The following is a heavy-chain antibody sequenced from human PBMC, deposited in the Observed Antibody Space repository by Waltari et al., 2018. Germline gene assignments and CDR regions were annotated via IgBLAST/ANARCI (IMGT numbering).Heavy chain of an antibody. CDR1: GFTFTSSE. J-gene: IGHJ4*02. V-gene: IGHV3-48*03. CDR2: ISSSGTSI. D-gene: IGHD1-20*01. Sequence: EMKLVESGGGLVQPGGSLRLLCAASGFTFTSSEMKWVRQAPGKGLEWISYISSSGTSIYYADSVKGRFTISRDNAQDSLYLQMNSLRAEDTAVYYCARAAITGTGFDFWGQGSLVTVSS. CDR3: ARAAITGTGFDF.